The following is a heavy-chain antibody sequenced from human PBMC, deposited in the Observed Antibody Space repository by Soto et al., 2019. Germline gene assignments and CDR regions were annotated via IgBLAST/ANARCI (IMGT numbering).Heavy chain of an antibody. CDR3: ARNEPVLEWLSDINWFDP. Sequence: PSETLSLTCTVSGGSISSYYWSWIRQPPGKGLEWIGYIYYSGSTNYNPSLKSRVTISVDTSKNQFSLKLSSVTAADTAVYYCARNEPVLEWLSDINWFDPWGQGTLVTVSS. V-gene: IGHV4-59*08. D-gene: IGHD3-3*01. J-gene: IGHJ5*02. CDR2: IYYSGST. CDR1: GGSISSYY.